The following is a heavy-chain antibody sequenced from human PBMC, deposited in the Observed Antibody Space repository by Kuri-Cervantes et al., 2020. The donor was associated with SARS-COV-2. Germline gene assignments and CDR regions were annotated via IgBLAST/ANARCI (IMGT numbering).Heavy chain of an antibody. CDR3: ARGLGELLWFGSNWFDP. CDR1: GYTFTSYD. Sequence: ASVKVSCKASGYTFTSYDINWVRQATGQGLEWMGWMNPSSGNTGYAQKFQGRVTMTRNTSISTAYMELSSLRSEDTAVYYCARGLGELLWFGSNWFDPWGQGTLVTVSS. J-gene: IGHJ5*02. D-gene: IGHD3-10*01. CDR2: MNPSSGNT. V-gene: IGHV1-8*01.